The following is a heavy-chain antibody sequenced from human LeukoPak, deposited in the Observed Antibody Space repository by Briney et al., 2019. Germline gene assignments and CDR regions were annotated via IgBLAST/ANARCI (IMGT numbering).Heavy chain of an antibody. CDR1: GFTFSSYW. J-gene: IGHJ4*02. CDR2: IKQDGSEK. Sequence: GGSLRLSCAASGFTFSSYWMSWVRQAPWKGLEWVANIKQDGSEKYYVDSVKGRFTISRDNAKNSLYLQMNSLRAEDTAVYYCASSVVTEYYFDYWGQGTLVTVSS. D-gene: IGHD2-21*02. V-gene: IGHV3-7*01. CDR3: ASSVVTEYYFDY.